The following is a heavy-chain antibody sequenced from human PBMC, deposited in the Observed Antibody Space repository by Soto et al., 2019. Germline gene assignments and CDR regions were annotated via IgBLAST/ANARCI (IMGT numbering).Heavy chain of an antibody. Sequence: EEQLVESGGGLAKPGESLRLSCATSGFTFSNAWMNWVRQAPGKGLEWVGRIKSKVNGGTIDYAAPVKGRFTISGDDSQSTFFLQMNSLKTEDTAVYFCSTGGYYLDYWGQGTLVTVSS. J-gene: IGHJ4*02. V-gene: IGHV3-15*07. CDR3: STGGYYLDY. CDR1: GFTFSNAW. CDR2: IKSKVNGGTI.